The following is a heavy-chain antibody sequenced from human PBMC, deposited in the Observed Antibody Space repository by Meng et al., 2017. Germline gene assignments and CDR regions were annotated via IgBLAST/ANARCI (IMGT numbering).Heavy chain of an antibody. Sequence: GESLKISCAASGFTFSSYAMHWVRQAPGKGLEWVAVISYDGSNKYYADSVKGRFTISRDNSKNTLYLQMNSLRAEDTAVYYCARDKGATTVVMWGYFDYWGQGTRVTCSS. CDR1: GFTFSSYA. CDR3: ARDKGATTVVMWGYFDY. V-gene: IGHV3-30*04. J-gene: IGHJ4*02. D-gene: IGHD4-23*01. CDR2: ISYDGSNK.